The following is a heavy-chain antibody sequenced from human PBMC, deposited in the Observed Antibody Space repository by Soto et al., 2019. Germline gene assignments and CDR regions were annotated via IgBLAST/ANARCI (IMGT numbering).Heavy chain of an antibody. CDR2: INHSGST. J-gene: IGHJ6*02. CDR3: ARGRSSSWYYYGMDV. CDR1: GGSFSGYY. Sequence: SETLSLTGAVYGGSFSGYYWSWIRQPPGKGLEWIGEINHSGSTNYNPSLKSRVTISVDTSKNQFSLKLSSVTAADTAVYYCARGRSSSWYYYGMDVWGQGTTVTVSS. D-gene: IGHD6-13*01. V-gene: IGHV4-34*01.